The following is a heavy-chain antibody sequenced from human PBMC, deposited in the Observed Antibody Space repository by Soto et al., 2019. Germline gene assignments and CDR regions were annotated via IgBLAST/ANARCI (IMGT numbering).Heavy chain of an antibody. CDR1: GGSISSSSYY. Sequence: SETLPLTCTVSGGSISSSSYYLGWIRQPPGNGLEWIGSIYSSWSTYYNPSLKRRVTISVDTSKNQFSLKLSSVTAADTAVYYCARQEATRYWYFDLWGRGTMVAVSS. CDR3: ARQEATRYWYFDL. CDR2: IYSSWST. J-gene: IGHJ2*01. D-gene: IGHD1-26*01. V-gene: IGHV4-39*01.